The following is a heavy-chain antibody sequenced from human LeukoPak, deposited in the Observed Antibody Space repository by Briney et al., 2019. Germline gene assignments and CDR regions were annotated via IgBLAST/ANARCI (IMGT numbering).Heavy chain of an antibody. CDR3: ARSPRTSLYYYGMDV. J-gene: IGHJ6*02. Sequence: GGSLRLSCAASGFTFSSYAMHWVRQAPGKGLEWVAVISYDGSNKYYADSVKGRFTISRDNSKNTLYLQMNSLRAEDTAVYYCARSPRTSLYYYGMDVWGQGTTVTVSS. CDR1: GFTFSSYA. CDR2: ISYDGSNK. V-gene: IGHV3-30-3*01. D-gene: IGHD1-1*01.